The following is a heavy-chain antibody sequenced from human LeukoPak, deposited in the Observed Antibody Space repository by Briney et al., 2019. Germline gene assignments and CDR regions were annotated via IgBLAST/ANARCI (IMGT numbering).Heavy chain of an antibody. V-gene: IGHV4-4*07. J-gene: IGHJ5*02. CDR2: VSTSGST. Sequence: SETLSLTCTVSGGSISNHFCSWIRQPAGKGLEWIGRVSTSGSTYYNPSLKSRVTMSADTSKNQFSLKLTSMTAADTAVYYCARGDIVMGRARNWFDPRGQGTPVTVSS. D-gene: IGHD2-21*01. CDR3: ARGDIVMGRARNWFDP. CDR1: GGSISNHF.